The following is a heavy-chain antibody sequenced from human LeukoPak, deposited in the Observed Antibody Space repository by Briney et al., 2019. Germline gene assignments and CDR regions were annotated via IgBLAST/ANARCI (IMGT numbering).Heavy chain of an antibody. CDR3: AKVRDWDLPFDY. Sequence: GGSLRLSCAASGFTFSSYAMTWVRQAPGKGLEWVSGISGNGDSTYYADSVKGRFTISRDNSKNTLYLQMNSLRAEDTAVYYCAKVRDWDLPFDYWGQGTLVTVSS. D-gene: IGHD1-7*01. V-gene: IGHV3-23*01. CDR1: GFTFSSYA. CDR2: ISGNGDST. J-gene: IGHJ4*02.